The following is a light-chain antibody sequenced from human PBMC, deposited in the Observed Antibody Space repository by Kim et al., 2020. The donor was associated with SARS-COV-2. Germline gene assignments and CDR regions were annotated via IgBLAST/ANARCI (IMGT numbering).Light chain of an antibody. Sequence: AWVKRNCALGSRNSSKGNAWQEQQPEKGARDLMKMNSEGSHSKGDGIPDRFSGSSYGAERYPAISSLQSEDEADYYCQTWGTGFWVFGGGTKLTVL. CDR3: QTWGTGFWV. V-gene: IGLV4-69*02. CDR2: MNSEGSH. J-gene: IGLJ3*02. CDR1: SRNSSKG.